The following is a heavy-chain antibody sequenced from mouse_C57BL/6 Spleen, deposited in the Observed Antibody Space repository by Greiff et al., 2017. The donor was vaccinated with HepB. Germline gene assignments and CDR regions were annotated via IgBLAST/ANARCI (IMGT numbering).Heavy chain of an antibody. V-gene: IGHV1-55*01. Sequence: VQLQQPGAELVKPGASVKMSCKASGYTFTSYWITWVKQRPGQGLEWIGDIYPGSGSTNYNEKFKSKATMTVDTSSSTAYMQLSSLTSEDSAVYYCARSVIYDGYSYAIDYWGQGTSVTVSS. CDR2: IYPGSGST. D-gene: IGHD2-3*01. CDR3: ARSVIYDGYSYAIDY. CDR1: GYTFTSYW. J-gene: IGHJ4*01.